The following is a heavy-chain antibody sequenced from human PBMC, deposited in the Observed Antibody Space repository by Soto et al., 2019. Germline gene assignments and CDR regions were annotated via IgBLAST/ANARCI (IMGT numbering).Heavy chain of an antibody. D-gene: IGHD3-22*01. V-gene: IGHV1-69*13. J-gene: IGHJ4*02. CDR1: GGTFSSYA. CDR2: IIPIFGTA. Sequence: GASVKVSCKASGGTFSSYAISWVRQAPGQGLEWMGGIIPIFGTANYAQKFQGRVTITADESTSTAYMELRSLRSDDTAVYYCARTDSRPRDFDYWGQGTLVTVSS. CDR3: ARTDSRPRDFDY.